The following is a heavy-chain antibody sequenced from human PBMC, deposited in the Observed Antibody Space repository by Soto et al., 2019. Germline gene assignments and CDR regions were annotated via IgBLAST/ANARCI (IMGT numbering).Heavy chain of an antibody. Sequence: QVQLVESGGGVVQPGRSLRLSCAASGFTFSSYAMHWVRQAPGKGLEWVAVISYDGSNKYYADSVKGRFTISSDNSENTLYQQMNSLRAEDTAVDYCARYLRPQKACYFGLWCRATVVTVSS. V-gene: IGHV3-30-3*01. CDR3: ARYLRPQKACYFGL. CDR1: GFTFSSYA. J-gene: IGHJ2*01. D-gene: IGHD3-9*01. CDR2: ISYDGSNK.